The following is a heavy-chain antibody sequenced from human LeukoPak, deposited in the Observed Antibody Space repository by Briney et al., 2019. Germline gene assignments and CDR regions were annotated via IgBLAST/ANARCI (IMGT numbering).Heavy chain of an antibody. CDR1: GASVSTSH. CDR3: SEGYFEPFAH. V-gene: IGHV4-59*02. J-gene: IGHJ4*02. CDR2: SSYTGKT. Sequence: SETLSLTCVVSGASVSTSHWNWIRQLPGKGLEWIGCSSYTGKTDYNPSLTSRVTISLGTSKNQVSLKLRSVTAADTAVYYCSEGYFEPFAHWGQGTLVTVSS. D-gene: IGHD2/OR15-2a*01.